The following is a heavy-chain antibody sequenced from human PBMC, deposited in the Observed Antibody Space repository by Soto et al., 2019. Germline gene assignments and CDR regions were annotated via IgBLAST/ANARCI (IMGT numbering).Heavy chain of an antibody. CDR2: IGWNNGSI. J-gene: IGHJ4*02. V-gene: IGHV3-9*01. CDR1: GFTFDDYA. D-gene: IGHD3-10*01. Sequence: DVQLVESGGGLVQPGRSLRLSCAASGFTFDDYAMHWVRQAPGKGLEWVAGIGWNNGSIGYADSVKGRFTISRDNAKNSLYLQMNSLRAEDTALYYCAKDYFGSGSCFDYWGQGTLVTVSS. CDR3: AKDYFGSGSCFDY.